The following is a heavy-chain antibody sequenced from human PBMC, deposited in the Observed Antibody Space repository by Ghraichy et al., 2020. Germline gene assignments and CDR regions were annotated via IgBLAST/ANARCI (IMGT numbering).Heavy chain of an antibody. CDR1: GYTFTSYG. V-gene: IGHV1-18*01. J-gene: IGHJ3*02. CDR3: ARVLQGPEALHHAFDI. Sequence: ASVKVSCKASGYTFTSYGISWVRQAPGQGLEWMGWISAYNGNTNYAQKLQGRVTMTTDTSTSTAYMELRSLRSDDTAVYYCARVLQGPEALHHAFDIWGQGTMVTVSS. D-gene: IGHD2-15*01. CDR2: ISAYNGNT.